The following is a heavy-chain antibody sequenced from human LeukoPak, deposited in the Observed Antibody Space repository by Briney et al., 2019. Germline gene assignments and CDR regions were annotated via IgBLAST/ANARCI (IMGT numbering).Heavy chain of an antibody. J-gene: IGHJ5*02. V-gene: IGHV3-66*02. CDR1: GFTVSSNY. Sequence: PGGSLRLSCAAPGFTVSSNYMSWVRPPPGKGLEWVSVIYSGGSTYYADSVKGRYTISRDNSKNTLYLQMNSLRAEDTAVYYCASGITGTNNWFDPWGQGNLVTVSS. D-gene: IGHD1-20*01. CDR2: IYSGGST. CDR3: ASGITGTNNWFDP.